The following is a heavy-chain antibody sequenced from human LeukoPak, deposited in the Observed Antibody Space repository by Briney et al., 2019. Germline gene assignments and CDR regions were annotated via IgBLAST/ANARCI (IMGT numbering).Heavy chain of an antibody. V-gene: IGHV4-39*07. CDR1: GGSIRSSGYY. D-gene: IGHD2-15*01. CDR2: INHSGST. CDR3: ARGGYCSGFSCYFDY. Sequence: SETLSLTCTVSGGSIRSSGYYWSWIRQPPGKGLEWIGEINHSGSTNYDPSLKSRVTISVDTSKNQFSLRLSSVTAADTAVYYCARGGYCSGFSCYFDYWGQGTLVTVSS. J-gene: IGHJ4*02.